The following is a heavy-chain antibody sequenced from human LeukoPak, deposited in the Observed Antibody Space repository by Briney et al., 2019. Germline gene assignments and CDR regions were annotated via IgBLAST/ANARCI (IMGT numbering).Heavy chain of an antibody. CDR1: GFTFSSYG. CDR3: AKGNLQYYCAMDV. D-gene: IGHD1-14*01. J-gene: IGHJ6*02. V-gene: IGHV3-33*06. Sequence: GGSLRLSCAASGFTFSSYGIHWVRQAPGKGLEWVAVIWYDGSNKYYADSVKGRFTISRDNSKNTLYLQMNSLRAEDTAVYYCAKGNLQYYCAMDVWGQGTTVTVSS. CDR2: IWYDGSNK.